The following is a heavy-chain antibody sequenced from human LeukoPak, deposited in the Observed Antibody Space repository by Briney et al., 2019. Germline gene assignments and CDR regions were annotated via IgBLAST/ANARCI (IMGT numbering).Heavy chain of an antibody. D-gene: IGHD3-3*01. Sequence: SGTLSLTCAVSGGSISSSNWWSWVRQPPGKGLEWTGEIYHSGSTNYNPSLKSRVTISVDKSKNQFSLKLSSVTAADTAVYYCARDRRYDFWSGYLDYWGQGTLVTVSS. CDR2: IYHSGST. CDR3: ARDRRYDFWSGYLDY. J-gene: IGHJ4*02. CDR1: GGSISSSNW. V-gene: IGHV4-4*02.